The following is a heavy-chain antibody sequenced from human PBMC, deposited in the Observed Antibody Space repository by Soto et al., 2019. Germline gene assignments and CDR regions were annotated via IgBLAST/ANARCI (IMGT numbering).Heavy chain of an antibody. Sequence: ASVKVSCKASGYTFTGYYIHWVRQAPGQGLEWVGWINPNSGATNYAQIFQGRVTMTRGTSISTAYMELSRLTSDDTAVYYCARDFVSTIGDFDYWGQATLVTSPQ. J-gene: IGHJ4*02. D-gene: IGHD5-12*01. V-gene: IGHV1-2*02. CDR3: ARDFVSTIGDFDY. CDR1: GYTFTGYY. CDR2: INPNSGAT.